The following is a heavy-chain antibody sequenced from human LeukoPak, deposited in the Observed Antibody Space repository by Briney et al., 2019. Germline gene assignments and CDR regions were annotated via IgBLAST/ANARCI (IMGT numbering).Heavy chain of an antibody. CDR2: IYYSGST. Sequence: PSETLSLTCIASGGSISSGSYYWGWIRQHPGKGLEWIGYIYYSGSTYYNPSLKSRVTISVDTSKNQFSLKLSSVTAADTAVYYCARVTRTTVTTSFDYWGQGTLVIVSS. V-gene: IGHV4-31*03. CDR1: GGSISSGSYY. J-gene: IGHJ4*02. CDR3: ARVTRTTVTTSFDY. D-gene: IGHD4-17*01.